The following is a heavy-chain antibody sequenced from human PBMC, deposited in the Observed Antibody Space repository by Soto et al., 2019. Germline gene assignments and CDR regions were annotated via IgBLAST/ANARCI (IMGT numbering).Heavy chain of an antibody. Sequence: VKVSCKASGGSFKNYAXXXXRQAPGQGLEWVGGIIPIFGTANYAQGFQGRLTITADESTSSAXMELSSLRSEDTAVYYCARDGGWXXXRNYFDYWGQGTXVTVSS. D-gene: IGHD3-16*01. J-gene: IGHJ4*02. V-gene: IGHV1-69*13. CDR1: GGSFKNYA. CDR3: ARDGGWXXXRNYFDY. CDR2: IIPIFGTA.